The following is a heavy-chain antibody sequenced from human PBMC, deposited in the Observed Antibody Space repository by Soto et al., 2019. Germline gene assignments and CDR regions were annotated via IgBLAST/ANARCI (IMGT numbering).Heavy chain of an antibody. D-gene: IGHD3-22*01. CDR2: ISYDGTYK. CDR3: ARHCVYESSGYYGTYFDS. J-gene: IGHJ4*02. CDR1: GFTFRNYA. Sequence: PGGSLRLSCGASGFTFRNYAMHWVRQAPGEGLEWLAVISYDGTYKSYADSVKGRFTISRDNSKNTLHLQMSSLRAEDTAVYFCARHCVYESSGYYGTYFDSWGQGTLVTVSS. V-gene: IGHV3-30-3*01.